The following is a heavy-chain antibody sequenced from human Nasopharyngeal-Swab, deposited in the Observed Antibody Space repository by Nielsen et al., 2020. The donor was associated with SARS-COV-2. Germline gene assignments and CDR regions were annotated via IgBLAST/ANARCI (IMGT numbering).Heavy chain of an antibody. Sequence: ASVKVSCKASGYTFTSYDINWVRQATGQGLEWMGWMNPNSGNTGYAQKFQGRVTMTRNTSISTAYMELSSLRSDDTAVYYCARDRVAVAGHWFDPWGQGTLVTVSS. J-gene: IGHJ5*02. CDR3: ARDRVAVAGHWFDP. CDR1: GYTFTSYD. CDR2: MNPNSGNT. D-gene: IGHD6-19*01. V-gene: IGHV1-8*01.